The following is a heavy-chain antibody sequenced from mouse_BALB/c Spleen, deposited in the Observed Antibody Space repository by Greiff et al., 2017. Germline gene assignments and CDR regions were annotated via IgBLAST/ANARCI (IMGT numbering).Heavy chain of an antibody. CDR2: ILPGSGST. V-gene: IGHV1-9*01. Sequence: QVQLKESGAELMKPGASVKISCKATGYTFSSYWIEWVKQRPGHGLEWIGEILPGSGSTNYNEKFKGKATFTADTSSNTAYMQLSSLTSEDSAVYYCASPLLRWAMDYWGQGTSVTVSS. J-gene: IGHJ4*01. CDR3: ASPLLRWAMDY. CDR1: GYTFSSYW. D-gene: IGHD1-1*01.